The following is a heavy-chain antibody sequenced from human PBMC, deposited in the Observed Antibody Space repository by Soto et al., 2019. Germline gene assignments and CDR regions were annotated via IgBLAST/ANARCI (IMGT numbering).Heavy chain of an antibody. Sequence: QVQLVQSGAEVKKPGSSVKVSCKASGGTFSSYTISWVRQAPGQGLEWMGRIIPILGIANYAQKFQGRVTITADKSTSTAYMELSSLRSEDTAVYYCARTQGSVYSPTFDYWGQGTLVTVSS. CDR1: GGTFSSYT. CDR2: IIPILGIA. CDR3: ARTQGSVYSPTFDY. D-gene: IGHD3-3*01. V-gene: IGHV1-69*02. J-gene: IGHJ4*02.